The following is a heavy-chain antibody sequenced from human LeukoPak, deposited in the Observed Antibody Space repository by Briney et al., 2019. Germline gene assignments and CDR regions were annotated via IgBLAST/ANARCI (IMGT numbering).Heavy chain of an antibody. J-gene: IGHJ4*02. V-gene: IGHV3-9*03. CDR2: ISWNSGSI. Sequence: GGSLRLSCAASGFTFDDYAMHWVRQAPGKGLEWVSGISWNSGSIVYADSVKGRFTISRDNAKNSLYLQMNSLRAEDMALYYCAKGYCSSTSCYGDYWGPGTLVTVSS. CDR3: AKGYCSSTSCYGDY. CDR1: GFTFDDYA. D-gene: IGHD2-2*01.